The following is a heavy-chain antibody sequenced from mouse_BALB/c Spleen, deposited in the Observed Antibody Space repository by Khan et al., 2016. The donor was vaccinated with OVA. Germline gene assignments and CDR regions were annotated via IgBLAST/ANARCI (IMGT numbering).Heavy chain of an antibody. CDR2: IIPTNDYT. V-gene: IGHV1-4*01. J-gene: IGHJ3*01. CDR3: AREGAYYRSDGWFAY. D-gene: IGHD2-14*01. Sequence: QVQLQQSGAELARPGASVKMSCKASGYTFTTYTIHWVKQRPGQGLEWIGYIIPTNDYTNYNQKFKDRATLTADKSSSKAYMQLSSLTSEDSAVYYCAREGAYYRSDGWFAYWGQGTLVTVSA. CDR1: GYTFTTYT.